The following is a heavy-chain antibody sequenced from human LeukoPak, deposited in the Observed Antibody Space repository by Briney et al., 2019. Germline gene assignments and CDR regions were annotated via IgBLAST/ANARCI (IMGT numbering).Heavy chain of an antibody. CDR1: GGSISSSNW. CDR2: IYHSGST. V-gene: IGHV4-4*02. CDR3: ARYGDYDGDPFDH. J-gene: IGHJ4*02. D-gene: IGHD4-17*01. Sequence: PSETLSLTCAVSGGSISSSNWWSWVRQPPGKGLEWIGEIYHSGSTNYNPSLKSRVTISVDKSKNQFSLKLSSVTAADTAVYYCARYGDYDGDPFDHWGQGTLVTVSS.